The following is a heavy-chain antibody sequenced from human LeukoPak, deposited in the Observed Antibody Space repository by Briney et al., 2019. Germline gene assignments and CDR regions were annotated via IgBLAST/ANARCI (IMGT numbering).Heavy chain of an antibody. D-gene: IGHD2-15*01. CDR1: GYTFTSYD. J-gene: IGHJ3*02. CDR2: MNPNSGNT. CDR3: AISLGYCSGGGCYSRMGAFDI. Sequence: ASVKVSCKASGYTFTSYDINWVRQATGQGLEWMGWMNPNSGNTGYAQKFQGRVTMTRNTSISTAYMELSSLRSEDTAVYYCAISLGYCSGGGCYSRMGAFDIWGQGTMVTVSS. V-gene: IGHV1-8*01.